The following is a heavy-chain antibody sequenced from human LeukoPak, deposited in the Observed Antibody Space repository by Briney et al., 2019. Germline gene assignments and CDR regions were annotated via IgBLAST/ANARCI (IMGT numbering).Heavy chain of an antibody. CDR2: INADGGTK. CDR1: GFTFSDCY. Sequence: GGSLRLSCAASGFTFSDCYMSWIRQLPGKGPDCISYINADGGTKYYADSVKGRFSISRDNAKNSLYLQMNSLRAEDTAVYYCARDWPGGPLWGQGTLVTVSS. J-gene: IGHJ4*02. CDR3: ARDWPGGPL. V-gene: IGHV3-11*04. D-gene: IGHD1-26*01.